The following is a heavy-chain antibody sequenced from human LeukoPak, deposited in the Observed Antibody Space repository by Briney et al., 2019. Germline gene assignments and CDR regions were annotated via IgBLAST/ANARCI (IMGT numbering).Heavy chain of an antibody. CDR3: ARDPGDGYFDY. CDR2: IIPILGIA. CDR1: GGTFSSYT. D-gene: IGHD2-21*02. V-gene: IGHV1-69*04. Sequence: ASVKVSCKASGGTFSSYTISWVRQAPGQGLEWMGRIIPILGIANYAQKFQGRVAITADTSTSTAYMELSSLRSEDTAVYYCARDPGDGYFDYWGQGTLVTVSS. J-gene: IGHJ4*02.